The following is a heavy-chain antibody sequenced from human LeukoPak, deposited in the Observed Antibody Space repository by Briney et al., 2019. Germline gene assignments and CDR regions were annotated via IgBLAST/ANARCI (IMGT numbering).Heavy chain of an antibody. J-gene: IGHJ4*02. Sequence: SETLSLTCTVSGGSVSSGTYYWSWIRQPPGKGLEWIGYIYYSGSTNYNPSLKSRVTISVDTSKNQFSLKLRSVTPADTAVYYCAREWELLNDYWGQGTLVTVSS. D-gene: IGHD1-26*01. V-gene: IGHV4-61*01. CDR1: GGSVSSGTYY. CDR3: AREWELLNDY. CDR2: IYYSGST.